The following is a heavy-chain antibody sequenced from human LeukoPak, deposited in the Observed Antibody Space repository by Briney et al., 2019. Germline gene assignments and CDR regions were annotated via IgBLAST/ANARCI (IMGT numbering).Heavy chain of an antibody. J-gene: IGHJ5*02. CDR1: GHTFKSCS. CDR2: MSSSRNYI. Sequence: GGSVSLPCAPSGHTFKSCSKNGAPGARGRGREGVTSMSSSRNYIYCADSVKGRFTISRDNAKNPLYLQMNSLRAEDTAVYYCARDIAAAGTVGTWGQGTLVTVSS. CDR3: ARDIAAAGTVGT. D-gene: IGHD6-13*01. V-gene: IGHV3-21*01.